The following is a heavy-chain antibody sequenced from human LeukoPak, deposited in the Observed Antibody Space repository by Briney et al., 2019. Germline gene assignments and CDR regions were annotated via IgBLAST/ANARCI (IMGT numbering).Heavy chain of an antibody. J-gene: IGHJ5*02. CDR2: IYYSGST. V-gene: IGHV4-59*01. D-gene: IGHD1-1*01. Sequence: SETLSLTCTVSGGSISSYYWSWIRQPPGKGLEWIGYIYYSGSTNYNPSIKSRVTISVDTSKNQFSLKLSSVTAADTAVYYCARDHWRSFDPWGQGTLVTVSS. CDR3: ARDHWRSFDP. CDR1: GGSISSYY.